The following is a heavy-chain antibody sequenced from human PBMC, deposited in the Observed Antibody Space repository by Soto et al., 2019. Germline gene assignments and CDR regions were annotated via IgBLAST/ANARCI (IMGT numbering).Heavy chain of an antibody. V-gene: IGHV3-30-3*01. CDR2: ISYDGSNK. Sequence: QVQLVESGGGVVQPGRSLRLSCAASGFTFSSYAMHWVRQAPGKGLEWVAVISYDGSNKYYADSVKGRFTISRDNSKNTLYLQMNSLRAEDTAVYYCARDRMADWYFDLWGRDTLVTVSS. CDR1: GFTFSSYA. J-gene: IGHJ2*01. CDR3: ARDRMADWYFDL.